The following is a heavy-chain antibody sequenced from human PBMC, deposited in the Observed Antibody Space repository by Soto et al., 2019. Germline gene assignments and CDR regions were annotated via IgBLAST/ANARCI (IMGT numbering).Heavy chain of an antibody. CDR2: IIPIFGTA. CDR3: ARGNHRWLQLWYFDL. CDR1: GGTFSSYT. Sequence: QVQLVQSGAEVKKPGSSVTVSCKASGGTFSSYTISWVRQAPGQGLEWMGGIIPIFGTANYAQKFQGRVTITADESTRTAYMELSSLRSEDTAVYYCARGNHRWLQLWYFDLWGRGTLAPVSS. V-gene: IGHV1-69*12. D-gene: IGHD5-12*01. J-gene: IGHJ2*01.